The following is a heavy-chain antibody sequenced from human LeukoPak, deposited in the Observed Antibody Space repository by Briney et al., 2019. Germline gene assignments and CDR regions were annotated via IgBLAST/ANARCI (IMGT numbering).Heavy chain of an antibody. CDR1: GFTFSNAW. V-gene: IGHV3-15*01. Sequence: GGSLRLSCAASGFTFSNAWMSWVRQAPGKGLEWVGRIKSKTDGGTTDYAAPVKGRFTISRDDSKNTLYLQMNSLKTEDTAVYYCTTDKWLRPLRRGYDFDYWGQGTLVTVSS. CDR3: TTDKWLRPLRRGYDFDY. J-gene: IGHJ4*02. D-gene: IGHD5-12*01. CDR2: IKSKTDGGTT.